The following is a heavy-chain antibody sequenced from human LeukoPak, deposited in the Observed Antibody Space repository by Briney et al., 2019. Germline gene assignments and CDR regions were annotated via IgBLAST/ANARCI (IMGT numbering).Heavy chain of an antibody. J-gene: IGHJ4*02. CDR2: VFHTGKT. V-gene: IGHV4-39*07. CDR1: GGSVSTSDYY. CDR3: ARVFDS. Sequence: SETLSLTCTVSGGSVSTSDYYWGWIRQSPVKGLEWIGDVFHTGKTNYNPSLRGRATISIDTSKNQFSLKLTYVTAADSAVYYCARVFDSWGQGTLVTVSS.